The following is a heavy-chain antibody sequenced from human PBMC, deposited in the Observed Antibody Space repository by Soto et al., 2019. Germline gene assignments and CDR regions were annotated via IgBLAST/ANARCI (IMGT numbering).Heavy chain of an antibody. CDR2: ISPGSRYP. D-gene: IGHD2-15*01. V-gene: IGHV3-11*06. CDR3: VRGGGGGLFDP. Sequence: PGGSLRLSCAGSGFTFGDSYMSWIRQAPGKGLEWLSYISPGSRYPAYADSVKGRFTISRDNAKRSLYLQMMSLTAEDTAVYYCVRGGGGGLFDPWGQGTMVTVSS. CDR1: GFTFGDSY. J-gene: IGHJ5*02.